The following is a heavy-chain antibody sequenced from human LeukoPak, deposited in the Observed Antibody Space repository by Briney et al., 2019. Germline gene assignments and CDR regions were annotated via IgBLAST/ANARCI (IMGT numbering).Heavy chain of an antibody. J-gene: IGHJ4*02. Sequence: GGSLRLSCAASGFTFDDYAMHWVRQAPRKGLEWVSGISWNSGSIGYADSVKGRFTISRDNAKNSLYLQMNSLRAEDTALYYCAKDMSYDSSGGFDYWGQGTLVTVSS. CDR2: ISWNSGSI. V-gene: IGHV3-9*01. CDR3: AKDMSYDSSGGFDY. D-gene: IGHD3-22*01. CDR1: GFTFDDYA.